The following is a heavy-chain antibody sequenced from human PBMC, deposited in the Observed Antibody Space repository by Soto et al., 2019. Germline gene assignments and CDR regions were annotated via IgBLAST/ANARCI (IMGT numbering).Heavy chain of an antibody. J-gene: IGHJ6*02. V-gene: IGHV3-33*01. CDR3: ARVLASSIGSSWPYYYGMDV. D-gene: IGHD6-13*01. CDR2: IWYDGSNK. Sequence: HPGGSLRLSCAASGFTFSSYGMHWVRQAPGKGLEWVAVIWYDGSNKYYADSVKGRFTISRDNSKNTLYLQMNSLRAEDTAVYYCARVLASSIGSSWPYYYGMDVWGQGTTVTVSS. CDR1: GFTFSSYG.